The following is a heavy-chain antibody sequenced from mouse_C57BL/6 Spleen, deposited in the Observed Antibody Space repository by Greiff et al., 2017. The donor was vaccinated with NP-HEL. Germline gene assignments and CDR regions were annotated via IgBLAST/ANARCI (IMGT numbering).Heavy chain of an antibody. CDR1: GYTFTDYN. J-gene: IGHJ2*01. CDR3: ARFGGGNPYFDY. V-gene: IGHV1-22*01. Sequence: EVQLQQSGPELVKPGASVKMSCKASGYTFTDYNMHWVKQSHGKSLEWIGYINPNNGGTSYNQKFKGKATLTVNKSSSTAYMELRSLTSEDSAVYYCARFGGGNPYFDYWGQGTTLTVSS. D-gene: IGHD2-1*01. CDR2: INPNNGGT.